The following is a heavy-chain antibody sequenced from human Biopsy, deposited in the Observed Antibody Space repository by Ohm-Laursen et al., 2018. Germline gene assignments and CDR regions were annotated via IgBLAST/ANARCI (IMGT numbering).Heavy chain of an antibody. D-gene: IGHD3-3*01. CDR1: GYAVNDYF. J-gene: IGHJ4*02. V-gene: IGHV1-2*02. CDR3: ARDRRTISGVLTDFDY. Sequence: SSVKVSCKGSGYAVNDYFLHWLRQAPGQGPGWMGWISPNSGGTNYAQKVQGRVTMTTDTSTSTVYMELRSLRSDDTAVYYCARDRRTISGVLTDFDYWGQGTLVTVSS. CDR2: ISPNSGGT.